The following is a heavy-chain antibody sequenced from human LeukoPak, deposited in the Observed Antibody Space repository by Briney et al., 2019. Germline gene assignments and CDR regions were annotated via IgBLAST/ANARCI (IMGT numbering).Heavy chain of an antibody. CDR3: TSPSDGYNYVDY. J-gene: IGHJ4*02. CDR1: GFTFSGSA. Sequence: GGSLRLSCAASGFTFSGSAMHWVRQASGKGLEWVGRIRSKANSYATAYAASVKGRFTISRDDSKNTAYLQMNSLKTEDTAVYYCTSPSDGYNYVDYWGQGTLVTVSS. CDR2: IRSKANSYAT. D-gene: IGHD5-24*01. V-gene: IGHV3-73*01.